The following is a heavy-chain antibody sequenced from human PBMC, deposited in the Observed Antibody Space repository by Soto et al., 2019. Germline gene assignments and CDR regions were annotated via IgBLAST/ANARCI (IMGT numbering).Heavy chain of an antibody. Sequence: SETLSLTCTVSGGSISSSSYYWGWIRQAPGKGLEWIGSIYYSGSTYYNPSLKSRVTISVDTSKNQFSLKLSSVTAADTAVYYCAWRSSGYSSGWIDYWGQGTLVTVS. CDR2: IYYSGST. CDR1: GGSISSSSYY. CDR3: AWRSSGYSSGWIDY. D-gene: IGHD6-19*01. V-gene: IGHV4-39*01. J-gene: IGHJ4*02.